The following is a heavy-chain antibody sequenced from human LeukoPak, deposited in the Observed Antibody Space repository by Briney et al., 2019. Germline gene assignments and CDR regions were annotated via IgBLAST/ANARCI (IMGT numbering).Heavy chain of an antibody. CDR1: GNTFSSYG. D-gene: IGHD2-8*01. CDR3: AKDAPCTNGVCALSG. V-gene: IGHV3-30*02. Sequence: GGSLRLSCAASGNTFSSYGMHWVRQAPGKGLEWVAFIRFDGGNKYYADSVKGRFTISRDNSRNTLYLQMNSLRPEDTAVYYCAKDAPCTNGVCALSGWGQGTLVTVSS. J-gene: IGHJ4*02. CDR2: IRFDGGNK.